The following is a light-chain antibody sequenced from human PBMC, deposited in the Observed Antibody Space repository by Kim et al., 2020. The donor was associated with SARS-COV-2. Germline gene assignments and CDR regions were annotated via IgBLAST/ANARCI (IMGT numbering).Light chain of an antibody. Sequence: SYELTQPPSVSVCPGQTASITCSGYKLGDKYVSWYQQKPGQSPVVVIYQDNQRPSGIPERFSGSNSGNTATLTISGTQAMDEADYYCQAWDSSTHSYVFGVGTKVTVL. CDR1: KLGDKY. J-gene: IGLJ1*01. CDR2: QDN. V-gene: IGLV3-1*01. CDR3: QAWDSSTHSYV.